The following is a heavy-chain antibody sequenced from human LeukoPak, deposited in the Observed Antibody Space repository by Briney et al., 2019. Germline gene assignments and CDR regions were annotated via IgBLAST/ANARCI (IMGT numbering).Heavy chain of an antibody. D-gene: IGHD3-16*01. CDR1: GYTFTSYD. CDR3: AXXXXXXGDXGIRGRYYGMDV. Sequence: ASVKVSCKASGYTFTSYDISWVRQAPGQGLEWMGVIDPIGGGSNYAQKFQGRVTMTKDTSTSTVYMELSSLRSEDTAVYYCAXXXXXXGDXGIRGRYYGMDVWGLGTTVTVSS. V-gene: IGHV1-46*01. CDR2: IDPIGGGS. J-gene: IGHJ6*02.